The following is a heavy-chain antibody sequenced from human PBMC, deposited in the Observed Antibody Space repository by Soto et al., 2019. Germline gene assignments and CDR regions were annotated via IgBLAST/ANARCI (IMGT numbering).Heavy chain of an antibody. CDR2: IYWNDDK. Sequence: QITLKESGPTLVKPTQTLTLTCTFSGFSLSTSGVGVGWIRQPPGNALEWLALIYWNDDKRYSPSLKSRLTITKDTSENQVVLTMTNMDPVDTATYYCAHENHDSSGTNAFDIWGQGTMVTVSS. CDR3: AHENHDSSGTNAFDI. J-gene: IGHJ3*02. CDR1: GFSLSTSGVG. D-gene: IGHD3-22*01. V-gene: IGHV2-5*01.